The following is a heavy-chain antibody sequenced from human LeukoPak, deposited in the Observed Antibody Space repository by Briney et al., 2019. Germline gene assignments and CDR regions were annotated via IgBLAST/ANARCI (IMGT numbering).Heavy chain of an antibody. Sequence: PGGSLRLSCAASGFTFSSYGMHWVRQAPGKGLEWVAVTSYDGSNKYYADSVKGRFTISRDNSKNTLYLQMNSLRAEDTAVYYCVFEGRADAFDIWGQGTMVTVSS. CDR3: VFEGRADAFDI. J-gene: IGHJ3*02. CDR2: TSYDGSNK. D-gene: IGHD3-10*01. V-gene: IGHV3-30*03. CDR1: GFTFSSYG.